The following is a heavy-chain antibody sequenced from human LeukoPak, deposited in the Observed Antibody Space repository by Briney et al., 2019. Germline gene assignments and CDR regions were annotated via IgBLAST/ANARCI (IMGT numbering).Heavy chain of an antibody. CDR1: GYTFTNYG. J-gene: IGHJ4*02. Sequence: GASVKVSCKTSGYTFTNYGITWVRQAPGQGLECLGGIRAYNGHTNYAQKFQGRVTKTTDTSTSTVYKELRSLRYDDTAVYYCARSGRRRYYYAAGPDYWGQGTLVTVSS. V-gene: IGHV1-18*01. CDR3: ARSGRRRYYYAAGPDY. D-gene: IGHD3-10*01. CDR2: IRAYNGHT.